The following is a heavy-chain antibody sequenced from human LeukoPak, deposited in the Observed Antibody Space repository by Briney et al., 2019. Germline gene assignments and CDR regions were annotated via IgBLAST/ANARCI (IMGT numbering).Heavy chain of an antibody. CDR3: ARARGFYDFWSGYILDY. Sequence: PSGTLSLTCTVSGGSISSGGYYWSWIRQHPGEGLEWIGYIYYSGSTYYNPSLKSRVTISVDTSKNQFSLKLSSVTAADTAVYYCARARGFYDFWSGYILDYWGQGTLVTVSS. J-gene: IGHJ4*02. D-gene: IGHD3-3*01. CDR2: IYYSGST. CDR1: GGSISSGGYY. V-gene: IGHV4-31*03.